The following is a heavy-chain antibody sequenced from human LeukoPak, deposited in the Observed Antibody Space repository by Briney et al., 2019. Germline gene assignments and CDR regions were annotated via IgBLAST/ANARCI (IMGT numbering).Heavy chain of an antibody. J-gene: IGHJ4*02. Sequence: PGGSLRLSCAASGFTFSSYWMSWVRQAPGKGLEWVGNIKQDGSEKYYVDSVKGRFTISRDNAENSLYLQMNSLRPEDTAVYYCANDRSSDTYYFDYWGQGTLVTVSS. CDR1: GFTFSSYW. CDR2: IKQDGSEK. CDR3: ANDRSSDTYYFDY. D-gene: IGHD3-16*02. V-gene: IGHV3-7*01.